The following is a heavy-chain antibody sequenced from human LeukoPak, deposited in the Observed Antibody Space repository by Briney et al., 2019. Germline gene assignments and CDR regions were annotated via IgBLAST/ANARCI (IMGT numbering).Heavy chain of an antibody. V-gene: IGHV3-30*02. CDR3: AKDFRGYCSSTSCYYDY. J-gene: IGHJ4*02. CDR2: VRFDGTNK. D-gene: IGHD2-2*01. Sequence: PGGSLRLSCAASGFPFSNYGMHWVRQAPGKGLEWGAFVRFDGTNKYYADSVKGRFSISRDDSKNMLYLQVNSLRAEDTAVYYCAKDFRGYCSSTSCYYDYWGQGTLVTVSS. CDR1: GFPFSNYG.